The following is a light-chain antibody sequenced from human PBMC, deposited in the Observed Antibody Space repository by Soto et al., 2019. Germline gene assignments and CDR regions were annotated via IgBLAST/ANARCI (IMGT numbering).Light chain of an antibody. CDR3: QQYNNWPPIT. Sequence: EIVLTHSPATLSVSPGERATLSCRASQSVSSNLAWYQQKPGQAPRLLIYRASTRATDIADRFSGSGSGTEFTLTIGGLQSEDFAVYYCQQYNNWPPITFGQGTRLEIK. J-gene: IGKJ5*01. CDR1: QSVSSN. V-gene: IGKV3-15*01. CDR2: RAS.